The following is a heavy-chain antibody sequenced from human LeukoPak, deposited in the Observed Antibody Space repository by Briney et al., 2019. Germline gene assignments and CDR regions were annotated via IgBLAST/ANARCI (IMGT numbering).Heavy chain of an antibody. V-gene: IGHV3-74*03. CDR1: GFTFSNYW. D-gene: IGHD3-22*01. CDR3: ARADYYDSSSYSLDF. CDR2: INSDGSRT. Sequence: GGSLRLSCAASGFTFSNYWMHWVRQAPGKGVGWVSRINSDGSRTTYADSVKGGFTIYREKAKNTLYVKMNSLRVEDTAVYYCARADYYDSSSYSLDFWGQGTLVTVSS. J-gene: IGHJ4*02.